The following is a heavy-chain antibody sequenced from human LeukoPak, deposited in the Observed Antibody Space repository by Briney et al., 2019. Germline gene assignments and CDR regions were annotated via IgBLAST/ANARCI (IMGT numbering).Heavy chain of an antibody. V-gene: IGHV4-39*07. D-gene: IGHD3-10*01. CDR1: GGSISSNTYY. Sequence: PSETLSLTCTVSGGSISSNTYYWGWIRQPPGKGLEWIGSIYYSGSTYYNPSLKSRVTISVDTSKNQFSLKLSSVTAADTAVYYCARVFRGYYFDYWGQGTLVTVSS. CDR3: ARVFRGYYFDY. CDR2: IYYSGST. J-gene: IGHJ4*02.